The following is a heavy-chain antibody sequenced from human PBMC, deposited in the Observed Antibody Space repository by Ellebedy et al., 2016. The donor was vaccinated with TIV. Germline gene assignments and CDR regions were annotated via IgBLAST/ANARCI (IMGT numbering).Heavy chain of an antibody. Sequence: KFQGRVTITRDTSASTAYMELSSLRSEDTAVYYCARDGRSDTAMVKNWFDPWGQGTLVTVSS. J-gene: IGHJ5*02. D-gene: IGHD5-18*01. CDR3: ARDGRSDTAMVKNWFDP. V-gene: IGHV1-3*01.